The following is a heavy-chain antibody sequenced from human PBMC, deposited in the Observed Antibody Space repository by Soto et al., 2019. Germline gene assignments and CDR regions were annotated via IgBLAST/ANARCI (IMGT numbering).Heavy chain of an antibody. D-gene: IGHD6-13*01. CDR1: GYTFTSYG. CDR2: ISAYNGNT. V-gene: IGHV1-18*01. J-gene: IGHJ6*02. Sequence: ASVKVSCKASGYTFTSYGMSWVRQAPGQGLEWMGWISAYNGNTNYAQKLQGRVTMTTDTSTSTAYMELRSLRSDDTAVYYCARGGGSSWYINYYYYYGMDVWGQGTTVTVSS. CDR3: ARGGGSSWYINYYYYYGMDV.